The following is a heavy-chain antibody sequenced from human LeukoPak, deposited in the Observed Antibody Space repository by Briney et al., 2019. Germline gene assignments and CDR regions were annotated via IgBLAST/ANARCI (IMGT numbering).Heavy chain of an antibody. V-gene: IGHV3-23*01. Sequence: TGGSLRLSCAASGFTFSSYAVGWVRQAPGEGLEWVSAITASGGDTYYADSVKGRFTISRDNSKNTLYLQVNSLRAEDTAVYYCAKGNGYSYGRYYFDYWGQGTLVTVSS. CDR3: AKGNGYSYGRYYFDY. D-gene: IGHD5-18*01. J-gene: IGHJ4*02. CDR1: GFTFSSYA. CDR2: ITASGGDT.